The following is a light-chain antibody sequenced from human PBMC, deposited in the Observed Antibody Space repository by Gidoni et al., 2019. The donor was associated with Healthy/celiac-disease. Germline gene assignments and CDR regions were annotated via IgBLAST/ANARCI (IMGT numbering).Light chain of an antibody. Sequence: LTCTLRSGINVGTYRIYWYQQKPGSPPQYLLRYKSDSDKQQGSGVPSRFSGSKDASANAGIFLISGLQSEDEADYYCMIWHSSAWVFGGGTKLTVL. CDR3: MIWHSSAWV. J-gene: IGLJ3*02. V-gene: IGLV5-45*01. CDR1: SGINVGTYR. CDR2: YKSDSDK.